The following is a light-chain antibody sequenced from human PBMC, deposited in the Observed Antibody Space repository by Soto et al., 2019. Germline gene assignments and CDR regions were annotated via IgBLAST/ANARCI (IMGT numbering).Light chain of an antibody. CDR3: QQNFRPPPVT. CDR1: QSISDY. CDR2: GVY. Sequence: DIQVTQSPPSQSASVGDRVTITCRTSQSISDYLTWYQQQPGKAPKLLIYGVYTLQSEIQSRSSASGSGTDFTLTITPLQPEYCASYYCQQNFRPPPVTFGGGAKVDIK. V-gene: IGKV1-39*01. J-gene: IGKJ4*01.